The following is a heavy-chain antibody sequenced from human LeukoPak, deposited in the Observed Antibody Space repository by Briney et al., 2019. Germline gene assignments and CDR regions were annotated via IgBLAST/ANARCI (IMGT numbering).Heavy chain of an antibody. CDR3: ARDKKSGESSEIDY. D-gene: IGHD3-10*01. CDR2: INRDGGTT. Sequence: GGSLRLSCAASGFTFSNYWVHWVRQAPGKGLVWVSRINRDGGTTKYADSVKGRFTVSRDNAKNTLNLQMNSLRAEDTAVYYCARDKKSGESSEIDYWGQGTLVTVSS. CDR1: GFTFSNYW. J-gene: IGHJ4*02. V-gene: IGHV3-74*03.